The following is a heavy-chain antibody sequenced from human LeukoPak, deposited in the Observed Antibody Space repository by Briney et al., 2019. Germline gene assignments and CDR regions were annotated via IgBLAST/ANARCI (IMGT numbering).Heavy chain of an antibody. CDR1: GFTFSTYA. D-gene: IGHD3-16*01. V-gene: IGHV3-30*01. CDR3: ARDRRGSNTWDWYFDV. CDR2: VSFDGSPK. J-gene: IGHJ2*01. Sequence: PGGSLRLSCAASGFTFSTYAMHWVRQAPGKGPERVEVVSFDGSPKYYLESVKGRFTISRDNSKNTVDLQMDSLGAEDTAVYYCARDRRGSNTWDWYFDVWGRGTLVTVSS.